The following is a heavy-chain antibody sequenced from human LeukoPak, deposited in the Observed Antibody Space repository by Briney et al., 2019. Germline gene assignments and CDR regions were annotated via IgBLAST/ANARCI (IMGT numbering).Heavy chain of an antibody. CDR2: ISWNSGSI. V-gene: IGHV3-9*01. CDR3: AKDMEQWLVQIFDY. D-gene: IGHD6-19*01. CDR1: GFTFSSYS. J-gene: IGHJ4*02. Sequence: GGSLRLSCAASGFTFSSYSMNWVRQAPGKGLEWVSGISWNSGSIGYADSVKGRLTISRDNAKNSLYLQMNSLRAEDTALYYCAKDMEQWLVQIFDYWGQGTLVTVSS.